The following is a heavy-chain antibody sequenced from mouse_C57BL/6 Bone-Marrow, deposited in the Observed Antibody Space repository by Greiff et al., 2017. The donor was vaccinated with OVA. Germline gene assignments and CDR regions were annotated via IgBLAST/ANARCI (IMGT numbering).Heavy chain of an antibody. V-gene: IGHV1-69*01. CDR2: IDPSDSYT. J-gene: IGHJ4*01. CDR3: ARDSITTETMDY. CDR1: GYTFTSYW. Sequence: QVQLQQPGAELVMPGASVTLSCKASGYTFTSYWMHWVKQRPGQGLEWIGEIDPSDSYTNYNQKFKGKSTLTVDKSSSTAYMQLSSLTSEDSAVYDCARDSITTETMDYGGQGTAVTVSS. D-gene: IGHD1-2*01.